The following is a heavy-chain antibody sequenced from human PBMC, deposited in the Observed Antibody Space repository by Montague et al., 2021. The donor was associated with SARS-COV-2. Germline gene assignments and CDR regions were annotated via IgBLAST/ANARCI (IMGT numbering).Heavy chain of an antibody. Sequence: SLRLSCAASGFSFSDFYMSWFRQAPGRGLEWLSYISSGGTTIYYADSVKGRFTISRDNTKNSLYLQMHGLRAEDTAIYYCARNSDYGDHDYYYYMDVWGTGTTVAV. CDR1: GFSFSDFY. D-gene: IGHD4-17*01. J-gene: IGHJ6*03. CDR2: ISSGGTTI. CDR3: ARNSDYGDHDYYYYMDV. V-gene: IGHV3-11*01.